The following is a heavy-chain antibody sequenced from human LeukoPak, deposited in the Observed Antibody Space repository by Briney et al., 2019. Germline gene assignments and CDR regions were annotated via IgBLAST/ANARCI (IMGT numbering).Heavy chain of an antibody. CDR3: ARGVPHSYYDSSGYYSRRYYFDY. D-gene: IGHD3-22*01. Sequence: SETLSLTCAVYGGSFSGYYWSWIRQPPGKGLEWIGEINHSGSTNYNPSLKSRVTISVDTSKNQFSLKLSSVTAADTAVYYCARGVPHSYYDSSGYYSRRYYFDYWGQGTLVTVSS. CDR1: GGSFSGYY. V-gene: IGHV4-34*01. J-gene: IGHJ4*02. CDR2: INHSGST.